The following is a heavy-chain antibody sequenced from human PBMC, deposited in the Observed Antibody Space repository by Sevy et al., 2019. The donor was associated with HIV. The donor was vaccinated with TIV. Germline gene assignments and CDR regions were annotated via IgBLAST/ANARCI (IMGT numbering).Heavy chain of an antibody. Sequence: GGSLRLSCAASGFTFSSFTMNWARLAPGKGLQWVSYSTTSASMYYADSVKGRFTISRDNAKTSLYLQMNNLRAEDTALCYCVAGRGKYWGQGTPVTVSS. CDR3: VAGRGKY. V-gene: IGHV3-21*06. D-gene: IGHD6-19*01. CDR1: GFTFSSFT. J-gene: IGHJ4*02. CDR2: STTSASM.